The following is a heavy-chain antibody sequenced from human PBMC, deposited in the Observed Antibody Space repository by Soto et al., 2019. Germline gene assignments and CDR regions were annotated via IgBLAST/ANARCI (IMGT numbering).Heavy chain of an antibody. Sequence: VKVSFKACTYVLSIQLIHCVRQSAGEGLEWMGIINHGPNRARYYKELQGRLKMTSDMPSRTVYMQLSNMRYDETAVYYCAGAASRVYSVVAAYWGQGNLVTVSS. CDR1: TYVLSIQL. J-gene: IGHJ4*02. D-gene: IGHD2-15*01. CDR2: INHGPNRA. CDR3: AGAASRVYSVVAAY. V-gene: IGHV1-46*04.